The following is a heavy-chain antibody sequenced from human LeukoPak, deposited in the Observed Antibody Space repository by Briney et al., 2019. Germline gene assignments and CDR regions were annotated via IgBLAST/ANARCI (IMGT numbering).Heavy chain of an antibody. D-gene: IGHD2-15*01. CDR2: FFPGDSDT. CDR1: GYSFTGLW. J-gene: IGHJ4*02. V-gene: IGHV5-51*01. CDR3: ARPRCSGGSCYLDY. Sequence: GESLKIPLKGFGYSFTGLWIGWVGQMPGKGLGGLGVFFPGDSDTRYSPSFQGQVTISADKSISTAYLQWSSLKASDTAMYYCARPRCSGGSCYLDYWGQGTLVTVSS.